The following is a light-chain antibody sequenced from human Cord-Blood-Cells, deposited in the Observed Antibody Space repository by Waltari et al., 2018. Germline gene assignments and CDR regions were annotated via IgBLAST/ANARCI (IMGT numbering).Light chain of an antibody. CDR2: DAS. V-gene: IGKV3-11*01. CDR3: QQRSNWIT. J-gene: IGKJ5*01. CDR1: QRVSSY. Sequence: EIVLTQSPATLSLSPGERATLSCRASQRVSSYLAWYQQKPGQAPRLLIYDASNRATGIPARFSGSGSRTDFTLTISSLEPEDFAVYYGQQRSNWITVGQGTRLEIK.